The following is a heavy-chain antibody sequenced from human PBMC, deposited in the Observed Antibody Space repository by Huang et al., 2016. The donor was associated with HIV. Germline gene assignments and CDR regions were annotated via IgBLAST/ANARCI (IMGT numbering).Heavy chain of an antibody. CDR1: GGSISSSSYY. CDR2: IHYSGST. V-gene: IGHV4-39*01. CDR3: ARHSDDFWSGYSYFDY. Sequence: QLQLQESGPGLVKPSETLSLTCTVSGGSISSSSYYWGWIRQPQGKGLEWIGSIHYSGSTYYNPSLKSRVTISVDTSNNQFSLKLSSVTAADTAVYYCARHSDDFWSGYSYFDYWGQGTLVPVSS. D-gene: IGHD3-3*01. J-gene: IGHJ4*02.